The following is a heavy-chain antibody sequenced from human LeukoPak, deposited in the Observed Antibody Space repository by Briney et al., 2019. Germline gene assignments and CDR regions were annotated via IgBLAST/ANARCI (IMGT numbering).Heavy chain of an antibody. CDR2: IKSKTDGGTT. CDR1: GFTFSNAW. CDR3: TTTLVGTAMAQVDY. V-gene: IGHV3-15*01. J-gene: IGHJ4*02. D-gene: IGHD5-18*01. Sequence: GGSLRLSCAASGFTFSNAWMSWVRQAPGKGLEWVGRIKSKTDGGTTDYAAPVKGRFTISRDDSKNTLYLQMNSLKTEDTAVYYCTTTLVGTAMAQVDYWGQGTPVTVSS.